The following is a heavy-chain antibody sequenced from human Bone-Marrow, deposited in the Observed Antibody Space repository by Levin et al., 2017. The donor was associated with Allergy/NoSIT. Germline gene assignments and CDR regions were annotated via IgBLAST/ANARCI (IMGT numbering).Heavy chain of an antibody. CDR2: ISAYNGNT. V-gene: IGHV1-18*01. D-gene: IGHD6-13*01. J-gene: IGHJ6*02. CDR3: ARVASSWAQKQVIRYGYYYYGMDV. CDR1: GYTFTSYG. Sequence: GASVKVSCKASGYTFTSYGISWVRQAPGQGLEWMGWISAYNGNTNYAQKLQGRVTMTTDTSTSTAYMELRSLRSDDTAVYYCARVASSWAQKQVIRYGYYYYGMDVWGQGTTVTVSS.